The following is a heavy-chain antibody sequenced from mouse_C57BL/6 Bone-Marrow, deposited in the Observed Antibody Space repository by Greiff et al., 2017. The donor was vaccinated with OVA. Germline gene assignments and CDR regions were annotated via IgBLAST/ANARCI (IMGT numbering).Heavy chain of an antibody. CDR2: IDPEDGDT. CDR3: TAYRTYSSYYAMDY. Sequence: VQLQQSGAELVRPGASVKLSCTASGFNIKDYYMHWVKQRPEQGLEWIGRIDPEDGDTEYAPKFQGKATMTADTSSNTAYLQLSILTSEDTAVYYCTAYRTYSSYYAMDYWGQGTSVTVSS. J-gene: IGHJ4*01. V-gene: IGHV14-1*01. D-gene: IGHD2-5*01. CDR1: GFNIKDYY.